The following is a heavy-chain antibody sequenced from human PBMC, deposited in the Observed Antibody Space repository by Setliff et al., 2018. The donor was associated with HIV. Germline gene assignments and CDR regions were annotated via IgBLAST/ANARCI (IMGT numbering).Heavy chain of an antibody. Sequence: PSETLSLTCAVYGGSFSGYYWSWIRQPPGKGLEWIGEILHSGSTYYNPSLKSRVTISVDTSKNQFSLKLSSVTAADTAIYYCARGISTNTYWHGAPYNWFDPWGQGTLVTVSS. J-gene: IGHJ5*02. CDR1: GGSFSGYY. D-gene: IGHD2-8*01. V-gene: IGHV4-34*01. CDR2: ILHSGST. CDR3: ARGISTNTYWHGAPYNWFDP.